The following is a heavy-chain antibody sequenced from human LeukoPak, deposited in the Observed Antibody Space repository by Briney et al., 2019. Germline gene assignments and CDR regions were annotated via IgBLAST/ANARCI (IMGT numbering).Heavy chain of an antibody. V-gene: IGHV3-21*01. J-gene: IGHJ3*02. D-gene: IGHD1-26*01. CDR1: GFTFSSYS. Sequence: GGSLRLSCAASGFTFSSYSMNWVRQAPGKGLEWVSSISSSSSYIYYADSVKGRFTISRDNAKNSLYLQMNSLRAEDTAVYYCASGPELLGAFDIWGQGTMVTVSS. CDR3: ASGPELLGAFDI. CDR2: ISSSSSYI.